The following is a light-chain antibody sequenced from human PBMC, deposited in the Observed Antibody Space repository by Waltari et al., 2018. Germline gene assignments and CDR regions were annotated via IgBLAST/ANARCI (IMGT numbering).Light chain of an antibody. J-gene: IGLJ1*01. Sequence: QSALTQPASVSGSLGPSITLSCTGTSNDIGTSNLVSGYQQKPGKVPRLIIYEATKRPSGISDRFSGSKSGSTASLTISGLQSEDEAEYYCSSFTRSNSYVFGTGTEVIVL. CDR3: SSFTRSNSYV. V-gene: IGLV2-14*02. CDR2: EAT. CDR1: SNDIGTSNL.